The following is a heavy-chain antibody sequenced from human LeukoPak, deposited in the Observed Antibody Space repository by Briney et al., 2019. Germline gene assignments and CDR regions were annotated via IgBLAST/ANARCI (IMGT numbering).Heavy chain of an antibody. CDR1: GGSFSGYY. CDR3: ARSGYCSSTSCYLSRYYYYYMDV. Sequence: SETLSLTCAVYGGSFSGYYWSWIRQPPGKGLEWIGEINHSGSTNYNPSLKSRVTISVDTSKYQFSLKLSSVTAADTAVYYCARSGYCSSTSCYLSRYYYYYMDVWGKGTTVTVSS. V-gene: IGHV4-34*01. D-gene: IGHD2-2*01. CDR2: INHSGST. J-gene: IGHJ6*03.